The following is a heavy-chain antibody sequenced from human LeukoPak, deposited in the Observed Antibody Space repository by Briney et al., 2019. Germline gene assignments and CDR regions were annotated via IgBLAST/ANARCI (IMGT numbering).Heavy chain of an antibody. J-gene: IGHJ4*02. CDR3: TKDYDTVGYYSSDY. CDR1: GFTFSEYV. D-gene: IGHD3-22*01. Sequence: GGSLRLSCAASGFTFSEYVMSWVGQVAGKGLEWVSTLSGSDITTFYANSLKGRLNISRDSSKNTLYLQMNNLRAADPALYYCTKDYDTVGYYSSDYWGQGTLVTVSS. V-gene: IGHV3-23*01. CDR2: LSGSDITT.